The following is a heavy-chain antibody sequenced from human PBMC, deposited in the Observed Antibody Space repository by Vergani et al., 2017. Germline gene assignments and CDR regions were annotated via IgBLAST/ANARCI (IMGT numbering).Heavy chain of an antibody. CDR1: GGSISSYS. Sequence: QVQLQDSGPGLLKPSETLSLTCPVPGGSISSYSWSWIRQPPGKGLGWIGYIYYSGSTNYNPSLKSRVTISVDTSKNQFSLKLSSVTAADTAVYYCARRGSGWGLLFDPWGQGTLVIVSS. J-gene: IGHJ5*02. CDR3: ARRGSGWGLLFDP. CDR2: IYYSGST. V-gene: IGHV4-59*01. D-gene: IGHD6-19*01.